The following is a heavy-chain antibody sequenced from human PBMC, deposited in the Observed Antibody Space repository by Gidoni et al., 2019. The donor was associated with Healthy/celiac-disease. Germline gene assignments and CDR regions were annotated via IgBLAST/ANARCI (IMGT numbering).Heavy chain of an antibody. J-gene: IGHJ5*02. D-gene: IGHD2-21*02. V-gene: IGHV3-23*01. CDR2: ISGSGGST. CDR1: GFTFSSYA. CDR3: ASVYCGGDCYPFPYNWFDP. Sequence: EVQLLESGGGLVQPGGSLSLSCASSGFTFSSYAMSWVRQAPGKGLEWVSAISGSGGSTYYADSVKGRFTISRDNSKNTLYLQMNSLRAEDTAVYYCASVYCGGDCYPFPYNWFDPWGQGTLVTVSS.